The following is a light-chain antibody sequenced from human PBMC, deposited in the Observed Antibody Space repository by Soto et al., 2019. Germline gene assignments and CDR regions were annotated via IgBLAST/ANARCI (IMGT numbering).Light chain of an antibody. CDR3: QQYNYWPIT. J-gene: IGKJ5*01. CDR1: QSVSSN. Sequence: EIVMTQSPATLSVSPGERATLSCRASQSVSSNLAWYQQKPGQAPRVLIYAASTRATGIPARFSGSGSETDFTLTVSSLRSEDSAVYYCQQYNYWPITVGQGTRLEIK. CDR2: AAS. V-gene: IGKV3-15*01.